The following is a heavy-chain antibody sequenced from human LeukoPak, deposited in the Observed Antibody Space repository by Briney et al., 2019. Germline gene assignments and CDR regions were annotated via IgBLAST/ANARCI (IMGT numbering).Heavy chain of an antibody. V-gene: IGHV2-5*02. CDR3: VHRGPVWLGDFLH. D-gene: IGHD3-10*01. Sequence: SGPTLVKPTQTLTLTCTFSGFTLSTRGEGLVWLRPPPGNALEWLALIYWDDDQRYSPSLKNRLTITKDTSKNQVVLTMTKMDPVDTATYYCVHRGPVWLGDFLHWGEGTLVTVSS. CDR1: GFTLSTRGEG. J-gene: IGHJ4*02. CDR2: IYWDDDQ.